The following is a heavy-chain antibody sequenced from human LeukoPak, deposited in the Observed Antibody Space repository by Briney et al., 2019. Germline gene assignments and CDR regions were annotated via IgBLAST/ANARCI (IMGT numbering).Heavy chain of an antibody. CDR1: GFTFSNNW. V-gene: IGHV3-7*02. CDR3: ASSSWYRNDY. D-gene: IGHD6-13*01. Sequence: GGSLRLSCAASGFTFSNNWMIWVRQAPGKGLEWVANIKQDGSEKYYVDSVKGRFTISRDNAKNSLYLQMNSLRAEDTAVYYCASSSWYRNDYWGQGTLVTVSS. J-gene: IGHJ4*02. CDR2: IKQDGSEK.